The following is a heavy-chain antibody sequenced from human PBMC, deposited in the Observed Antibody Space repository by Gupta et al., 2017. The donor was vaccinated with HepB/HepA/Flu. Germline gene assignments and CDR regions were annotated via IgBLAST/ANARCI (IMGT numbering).Heavy chain of an antibody. CDR1: GGTFSSYP. V-gene: IGHV1-69*04. J-gene: IGHJ4*02. CDR2: IIPFLGKG. CDR3: EKEIKGNPGY. Sequence: QVRLVQSGAEVRKPGSSVTVSCKAFGGTFSSYPISWVRQAPGQGLEWLGRIIPFLGKGDFTQKWRGRLSFTADKSTSTAYMEVTSLRAEDTAGYYCEKEIKGNPGYWGQGTRGTVSS. D-gene: IGHD3-10*01.